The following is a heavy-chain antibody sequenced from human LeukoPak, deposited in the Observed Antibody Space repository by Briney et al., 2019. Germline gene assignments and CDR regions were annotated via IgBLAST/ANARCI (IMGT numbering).Heavy chain of an antibody. V-gene: IGHV3-23*01. CDR3: AKVKTTFGGVIVPFDY. CDR2: ISGSGGST. D-gene: IGHD3-16*02. J-gene: IGHJ4*02. Sequence: GGFLRLSCAASGFTFSSYAMSWVRQAPGKGLEWVSAISGSGGSTHYADSVKGRFTISRDNSKNTLYLQMNSLRAEDTAVYYCAKVKTTFGGVIVPFDYWGQGTLVTVSS. CDR1: GFTFSSYA.